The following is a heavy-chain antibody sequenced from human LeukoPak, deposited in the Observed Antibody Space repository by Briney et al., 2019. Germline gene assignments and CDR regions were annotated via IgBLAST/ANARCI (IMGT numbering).Heavy chain of an antibody. V-gene: IGHV1-2*02. CDR1: GYTFTGYY. J-gene: IGHJ4*02. D-gene: IGHD6-19*01. CDR2: INPNSGGT. Sequence: ASVRVSCKASGYTFTGYYMHWVRQAPGQGLEWMGWINPNSGGTNYAQKFQGRVTMTTDTSTSTAYMELRSLRSDDTAVYYCARGAVAVACPYWGQGTLVTVSS. CDR3: ARGAVAVACPY.